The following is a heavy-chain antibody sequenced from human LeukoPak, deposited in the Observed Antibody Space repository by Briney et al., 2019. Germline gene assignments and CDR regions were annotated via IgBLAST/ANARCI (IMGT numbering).Heavy chain of an antibody. V-gene: IGHV4-30-2*03. CDR2: IYHSGST. D-gene: IGHD3-3*01. CDR3: ARLLTYDFWSGYHFDY. CDR1: GGSISSGGYS. J-gene: IGHJ4*02. Sequence: PSQTLSLTCAVSGGSISSGGYSWSWIRQPPGKGLEWIGYIYHSGSTYYNPSLKSRVTISVDTSKNQFSLKLSSVTAADTAVYYCARLLTYDFWSGYHFDYWGQGTLVTVSS.